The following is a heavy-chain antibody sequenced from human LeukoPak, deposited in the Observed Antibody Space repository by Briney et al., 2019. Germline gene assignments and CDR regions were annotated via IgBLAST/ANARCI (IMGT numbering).Heavy chain of an antibody. J-gene: IGHJ2*01. Sequence: SETLSLTCTVSGGSISSYYWSWIRQPAGKGLEWIGRIDTSGNTNYKPSPKSRVTMSVDTSNNQFSLRLSSVTAADTAVYYCARVSSSWYQDWYFDLWGRGTLVTVSS. CDR3: ARVSSSWYQDWYFDL. D-gene: IGHD6-13*01. CDR2: IDTSGNT. V-gene: IGHV4-4*07. CDR1: GGSISSYY.